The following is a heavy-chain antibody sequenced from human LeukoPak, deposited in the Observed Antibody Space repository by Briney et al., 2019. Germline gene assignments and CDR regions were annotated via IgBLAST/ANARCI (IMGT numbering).Heavy chain of an antibody. CDR3: ARKGIDGSGYDLDY. J-gene: IGHJ4*02. CDR1: GLTFSRHV. V-gene: IGHV3-23*01. Sequence: GGSLRLSCAASGLTFSRHVMSWVRQAPGKGLEYVSSITEGGGNIYYADSVKGRFTISRDDSKNTLYLQMNSLRAEDTAVYYCARKGIDGSGYDLDYWGQGTLVTVSS. D-gene: IGHD5-12*01. CDR2: ITEGGGNI.